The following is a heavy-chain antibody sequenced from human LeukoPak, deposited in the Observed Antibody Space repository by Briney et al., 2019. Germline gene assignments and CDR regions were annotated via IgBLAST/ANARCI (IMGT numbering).Heavy chain of an antibody. CDR1: GYTFTSYA. J-gene: IGHJ4*02. CDR2: ISAYNGNT. CDR3: ARVGKYTLYFDY. D-gene: IGHD3-16*01. V-gene: IGHV1-18*01. Sequence: ASVKVSCKSSGYTFTSYAMNWVRQAPGQGLEWMGWISAYNGNTNYAQKFQGRVTMTTDTSTSTAYMELRSLRSDDTAVYYCARVGKYTLYFDYWGQGTLVTVFS.